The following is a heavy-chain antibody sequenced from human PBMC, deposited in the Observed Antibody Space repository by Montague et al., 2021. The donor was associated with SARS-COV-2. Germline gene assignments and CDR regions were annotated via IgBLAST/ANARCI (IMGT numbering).Heavy chain of an antibody. J-gene: IGHJ4*02. CDR1: GFTFSTEW. CDR2: IKSDASEK. Sequence: SLRLSCAASGFTFSTEWMSWARQAPGKGLEWVANIKSDASEKNYVDSVKGRFTMSRDNAKNSIYLQMNGLRAEDTAVYYCARGYGPHFWGQGTLVTVSS. CDR3: ARGYGPHF. V-gene: IGHV3-7*01. D-gene: IGHD3-10*01.